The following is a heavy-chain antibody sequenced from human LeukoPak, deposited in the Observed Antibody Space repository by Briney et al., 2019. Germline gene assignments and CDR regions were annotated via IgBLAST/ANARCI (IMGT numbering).Heavy chain of an antibody. V-gene: IGHV1-18*04. D-gene: IGHD6-13*01. J-gene: IGHJ3*02. CDR3: TRDHLAADGSDAFDI. Sequence: GASVKVSCKASGYIFTRTGINWVRQAPGQGLEWMGWISPYNDNTKYAQKFQGRVTMTTDTSTTTAYMDLRGLRSDDTAVYYCTRDHLAADGSDAFDIWGQGTMVTVSS. CDR1: GYIFTRTG. CDR2: ISPYNDNT.